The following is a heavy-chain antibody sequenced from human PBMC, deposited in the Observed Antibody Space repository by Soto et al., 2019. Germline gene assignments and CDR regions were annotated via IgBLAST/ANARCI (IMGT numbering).Heavy chain of an antibody. J-gene: IGHJ6*02. CDR3: ARAKEKGIAVAGTSDYYYGMDV. Sequence: ASVKVSCKASGYTFTGYYMHWVRQAPGQGLEWMGWINPNSGGTNYAQKFQGWVTMTRDTSISPAYMELSRLRSDDTAVYYCARAKEKGIAVAGTSDYYYGMDVWGQGTTVTVSS. CDR2: INPNSGGT. CDR1: GYTFTGYY. D-gene: IGHD6-19*01. V-gene: IGHV1-2*04.